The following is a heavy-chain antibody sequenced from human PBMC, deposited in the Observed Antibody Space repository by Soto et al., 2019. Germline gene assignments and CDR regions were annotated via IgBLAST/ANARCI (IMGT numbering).Heavy chain of an antibody. CDR3: ARPLGWRDAFDI. CDR1: GFTFSSTW. D-gene: IGHD6-19*01. CDR2: IKQDGSDE. V-gene: IGHV3-7*01. J-gene: IGHJ3*02. Sequence: EVQLVESGGDLVQPGGSLRLSCAASGFTFSSTWMTWVRQAPGKGLEWVANIKQDGSDEYYGDSVKGRFTISRDNARNSLYLQMSSLRAEDTAVYYCARPLGWRDAFDIWGQGTVVIVSS.